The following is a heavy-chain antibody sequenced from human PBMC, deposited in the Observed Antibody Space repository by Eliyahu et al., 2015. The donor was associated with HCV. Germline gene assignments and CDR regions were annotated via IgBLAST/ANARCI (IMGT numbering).Heavy chain of an antibody. CDR1: GASXXSTTYY. Sequence: QLQLQESGPGLVKPSETLSLTCTXSGASXXSTTYYXGWIRQPPGKGLEWIGSIYYSGSTYYNPSLKSRVTISVDTFKNQFSLKLSSVTAADTAVYYCARHQVTMIVVVITTSEYYFDYWGQGTLVTVSS. D-gene: IGHD3-22*01. V-gene: IGHV4-39*01. J-gene: IGHJ4*02. CDR2: IYYSGST. CDR3: ARHQVTMIVVVITTSEYYFDY.